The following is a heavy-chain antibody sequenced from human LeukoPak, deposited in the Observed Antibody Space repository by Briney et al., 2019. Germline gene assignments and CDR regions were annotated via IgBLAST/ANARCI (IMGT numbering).Heavy chain of an antibody. J-gene: IGHJ5*01. CDR3: ARDLLSDSSGYYLNWFDS. Sequence: GGSLRLSCAASGFTFSSYGMHLVRQAPGKGLEWVAVISYDGSNKYYADSVKGRFTISRDNSKNTLYLQMNSLRAEDTAVYYCARDLLSDSSGYYLNWFDSWAQGTLVTVSS. D-gene: IGHD3-22*01. V-gene: IGHV3-30*03. CDR2: ISYDGSNK. CDR1: GFTFSSYG.